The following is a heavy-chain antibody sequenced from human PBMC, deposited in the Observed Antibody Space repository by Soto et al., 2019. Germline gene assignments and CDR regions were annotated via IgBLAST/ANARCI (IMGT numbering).Heavy chain of an antibody. CDR2: ISGSGGGT. CDR3: ANAVGNTVVTWVIDY. Sequence: GCMRLAGAAAGLSFSNYAMSVFRQAPGKGLEWVSAISGSGGGTYYADSVKGRFTISRDNSKNTLYLQMNRLRAEDTAVYYCANAVGNTVVTWVIDYWGQGSLVTGYS. V-gene: IGHV3-23*01. CDR1: GLSFSNYA. J-gene: IGHJ4*02. D-gene: IGHD2-21*02.